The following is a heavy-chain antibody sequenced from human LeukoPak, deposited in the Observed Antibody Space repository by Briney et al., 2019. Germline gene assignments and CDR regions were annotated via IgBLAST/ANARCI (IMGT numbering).Heavy chain of an antibody. Sequence: GSLRLSCAASGFTLSSYAMRRVRQAPGQGLGWGSAISCRGGSTYHADSVKGRFTISRHNSKNTLYLQMNSLRAEDTAVYYCAKDRSIYDSGFDYWGQGTLVTVSS. D-gene: IGHD3-22*01. CDR1: GFTLSSYA. CDR3: AKDRSIYDSGFDY. J-gene: IGHJ4*02. CDR2: ISCRGGST. V-gene: IGHV3-23*01.